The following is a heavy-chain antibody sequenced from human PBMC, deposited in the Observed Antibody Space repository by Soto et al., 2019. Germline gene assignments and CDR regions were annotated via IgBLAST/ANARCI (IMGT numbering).Heavy chain of an antibody. D-gene: IGHD5-12*01. V-gene: IGHV4-59*01. Sequence: SETLSLTCTVSGGSISSYYWSWIRQPPGKGLEWIGYIYYSGTTNYNPSLKSRATISVDTSKNQFSLKLSSLTAADTAVYYCARDREDGYNYYFDYWGQGTLVTVSS. CDR2: IYYSGTT. CDR1: GGSISSYY. J-gene: IGHJ4*02. CDR3: ARDREDGYNYYFDY.